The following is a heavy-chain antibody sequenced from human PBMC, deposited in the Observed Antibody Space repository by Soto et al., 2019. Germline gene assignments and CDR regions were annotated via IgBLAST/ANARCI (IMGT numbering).Heavy chain of an antibody. D-gene: IGHD6-13*01. CDR2: IYSSGPT. Sequence: SETLSLTCSVSGGSISGHYWSWIRLPAGRRLQWVGRIYSSGPTNYNPSLKSRVRMSVDTDRNSFSLRLDSVTAADTAVYYCARNFDIAATGTAFDSWGRGVLVTVSS. CDR1: GGSISGHY. J-gene: IGHJ4*02. V-gene: IGHV4-4*07. CDR3: ARNFDIAATGTAFDS.